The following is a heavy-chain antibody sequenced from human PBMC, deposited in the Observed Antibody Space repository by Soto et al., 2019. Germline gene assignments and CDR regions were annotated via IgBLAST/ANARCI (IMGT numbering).Heavy chain of an antibody. J-gene: IGHJ4*02. D-gene: IGHD2-15*01. CDR3: ARDRGYCRGGTCYSVLDF. V-gene: IGHV3-7*01. CDR1: GFTFSSNW. Sequence: EVQLVESGGGLAQPGGSLRLSCAVYGFTFSSNWMNWVRQAPGKGLEWVANIKQDGSETYYVDSVKGRFTISRDNAKSSLYLQMNSLRAEDTAVYYCARDRGYCRGGTCYSVLDFWGQGTLVTVSS. CDR2: IKQDGSET.